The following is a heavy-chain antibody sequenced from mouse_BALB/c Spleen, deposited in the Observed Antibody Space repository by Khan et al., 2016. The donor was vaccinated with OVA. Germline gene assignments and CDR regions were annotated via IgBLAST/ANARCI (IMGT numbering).Heavy chain of an antibody. CDR1: GYSITSDYA. CDR2: ISSSGST. CDR3: ARDGSRYNYAIDY. J-gene: IGHJ4*01. D-gene: IGHD2-3*01. Sequence: EVQLVESGPGLVKPSQSLSLTCTVTGYSITSDYAWNWIRQFPGNKLEWMGYISSSGSTNYNPALKSRFSITRDTSKNQFFLQLNSVTTEDTATYYCARDGSRYNYAIDYWGQGTSGTVSS. V-gene: IGHV3-2*02.